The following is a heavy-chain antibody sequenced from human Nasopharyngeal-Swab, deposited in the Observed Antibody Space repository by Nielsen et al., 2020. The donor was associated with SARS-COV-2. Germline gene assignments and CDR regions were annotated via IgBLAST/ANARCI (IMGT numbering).Heavy chain of an antibody. CDR2: INHSGST. Sequence: SETLSLTCAVYGGSFSGYYWSWIRQPPGKGLEWIGEINHSGSTNYNPSLKSRVTISVDTSKNQFSLKLSSVTAADTAVYYCARGGYYGSGSPYPSNYYGMDVWGQGTTVNVSS. CDR3: ARGGYYGSGSPYPSNYYGMDV. V-gene: IGHV4-34*01. J-gene: IGHJ6*02. D-gene: IGHD3-10*01. CDR1: GGSFSGYY.